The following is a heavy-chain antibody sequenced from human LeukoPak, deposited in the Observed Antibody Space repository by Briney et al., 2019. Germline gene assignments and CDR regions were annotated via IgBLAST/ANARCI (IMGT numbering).Heavy chain of an antibody. CDR3: ARDHSGSYFWYFDL. J-gene: IGHJ2*01. D-gene: IGHD1-26*01. CDR1: GFTVSSNY. V-gene: IGHV3-53*01. CDR2: IYSGGST. Sequence: GGALRLSCAASGFTVSSNYMSWVRQAPGKGLEWVSVIYSGGSTYYADSVKGRFTISRDNSKNTLYLQMNSLRAEDTAVYYCARDHSGSYFWYFDLWGRGTLVTVSS.